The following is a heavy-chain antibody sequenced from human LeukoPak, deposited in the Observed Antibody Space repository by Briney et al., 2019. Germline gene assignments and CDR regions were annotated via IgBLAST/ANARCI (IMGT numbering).Heavy chain of an antibody. Sequence: ASVKVSCKASGYTFTSYGISWVRQAPGQGLEWMGWISAYNANTNYAQKLQGRVTMTTDTSTSTAYMELRSLRSDDTAVYYCAREGTLLRFLEWYPIDYWGQGTLVTVSS. V-gene: IGHV1-18*01. CDR3: AREGTLLRFLEWYPIDY. J-gene: IGHJ4*02. D-gene: IGHD3-3*01. CDR2: ISAYNANT. CDR1: GYTFTSYG.